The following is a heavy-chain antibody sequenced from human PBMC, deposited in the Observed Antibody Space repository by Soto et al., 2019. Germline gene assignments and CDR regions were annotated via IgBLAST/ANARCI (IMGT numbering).Heavy chain of an antibody. V-gene: IGHV4-4*02. D-gene: IGHD6-6*01. CDR3: ASGGYSSSSMYYYYGMDV. Sequence: PWETLSLTCAVSGGSISSSNWWSWVRQPPGKGLEWIGEIYHSGRTNYNPSLKSRVTISVDKSKNQFSLNLSSVTAADTAVYYCASGGYSSSSMYYYYGMDVWGQGTTVTVSS. J-gene: IGHJ6*02. CDR1: GGSISSSNW. CDR2: IYHSGRT.